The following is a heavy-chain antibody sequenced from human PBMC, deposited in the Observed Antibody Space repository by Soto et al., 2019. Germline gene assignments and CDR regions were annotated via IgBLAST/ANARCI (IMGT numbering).Heavy chain of an antibody. CDR3: TRHASAFSSGWYVFDY. Sequence: PGGSLRLSCAASGFTFSGSAMHWVRQASGKGLEWVGRIRSKANSYATAYAASVKGRFTISRDDSKNTAYLQMNSLKTEDTAVYYCTRHASAFSSGWYVFDYWGQGTLVTVS. CDR1: GFTFSGSA. J-gene: IGHJ4*02. D-gene: IGHD6-19*01. V-gene: IGHV3-73*01. CDR2: IRSKANSYAT.